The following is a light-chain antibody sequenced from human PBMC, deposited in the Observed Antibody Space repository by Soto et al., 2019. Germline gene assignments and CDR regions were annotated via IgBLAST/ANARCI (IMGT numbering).Light chain of an antibody. Sequence: IQLTQSPSFLSASVGDRVTITCRASQGISSALAWYQQKPWKAPKLLIYDASSLESGVPSRFSGSGSGTDFTLTISSLQPEDFATYYCQQFNNYITFGQGTRLEIK. CDR3: QQFNNYIT. CDR1: QGISSA. CDR2: DAS. J-gene: IGKJ5*01. V-gene: IGKV1D-13*01.